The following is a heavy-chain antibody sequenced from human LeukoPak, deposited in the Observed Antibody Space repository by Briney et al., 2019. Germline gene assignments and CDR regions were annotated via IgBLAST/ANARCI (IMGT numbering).Heavy chain of an antibody. V-gene: IGHV4-59*01. D-gene: IGHD5-18*01. CDR2: IYYTGPT. CDR1: GGSMSSYY. J-gene: IGHJ5*02. CDR3: ARYGYRYAGKWFDP. Sequence: PSETLSLTCTVSGGSMSSYYWSWIRQSPGKGLEWIGYIYYTGPTNYNPSLKSRATISVDTSKKRFSLQLRSVTAADTAVYFCARYGYRYAGKWFDPWGQGILVTVSS.